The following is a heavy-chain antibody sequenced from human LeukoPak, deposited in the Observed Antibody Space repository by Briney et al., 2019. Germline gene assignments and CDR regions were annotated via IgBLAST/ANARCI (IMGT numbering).Heavy chain of an antibody. Sequence: ASVKVSCKASGYTFIGYYMHWVRQAPGQGLEWMGLINPNSGGTNYAQKFQGRVTMTRDTTITTAYMELSRLTSDDTAMYYCARDKLGLGELSLYDEWGQGTQVTVSS. V-gene: IGHV1-2*02. J-gene: IGHJ4*02. CDR3: ARDKLGLGELSLYDE. D-gene: IGHD3-16*02. CDR1: GYTFIGYY. CDR2: INPNSGGT.